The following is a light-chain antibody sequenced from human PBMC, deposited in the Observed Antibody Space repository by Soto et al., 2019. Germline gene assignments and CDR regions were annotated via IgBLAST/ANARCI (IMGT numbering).Light chain of an antibody. V-gene: IGKV3-15*01. CDR3: QQYNNWPYT. CDR1: QSVSSN. Sequence: EIVMTQSPATLSVSPGERATLSCRASQSVSSNLAWYQQKPVQAPRLLIYGASTRATGIPARFSGSGSGTEFTRTISSLQSEDFAVYYCQQYNNWPYTFGQGTKLEIK. J-gene: IGKJ2*01. CDR2: GAS.